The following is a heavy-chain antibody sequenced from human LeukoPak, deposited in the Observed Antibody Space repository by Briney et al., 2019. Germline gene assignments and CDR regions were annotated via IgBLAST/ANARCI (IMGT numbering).Heavy chain of an antibody. D-gene: IGHD6-13*01. V-gene: IGHV1-18*04. Sequence: ASVKVSCKASGYTFTNYYIHWVRQAPGLGLEWMGWISAYNGNTNYAQKVQGRVTMTTDTSTSTAYMELRSLRFDDTAVYYCARDQSVRLLQTSSTYFKHVFAIWGQGSMVTVSS. CDR3: ARDQSVRLLQTSSTYFKHVFAI. CDR1: GYTFTNYY. CDR2: ISAYNGNT. J-gene: IGHJ3*02.